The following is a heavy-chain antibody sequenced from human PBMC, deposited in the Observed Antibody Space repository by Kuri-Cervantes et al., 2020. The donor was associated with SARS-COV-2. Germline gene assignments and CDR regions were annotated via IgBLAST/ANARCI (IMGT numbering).Heavy chain of an antibody. J-gene: IGHJ3*02. V-gene: IGHV4-59*01. CDR3: ARITIFGVVISGAFDI. CDR1: GGSISSYY. Sequence: SETLSLTCTVSGGSISSYYWSWIRQLPGKGLEWMGYIYYSGSTNYNPSLKSRVTISVDTSKNQFSLKLSSVAAADTAVYYCARITIFGVVISGAFDIWGQGTMVTVSS. D-gene: IGHD3-3*01. CDR2: IYYSGST.